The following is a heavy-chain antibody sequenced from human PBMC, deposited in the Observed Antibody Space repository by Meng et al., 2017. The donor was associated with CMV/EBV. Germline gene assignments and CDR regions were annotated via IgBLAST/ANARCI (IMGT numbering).Heavy chain of an antibody. Sequence: LGLQEAGPGLVKPAETLSLTCTVSGGSISSSSYYWGWIRQPPGKGLEWIGSIYYSGSTYYNPSLKSRVTISVDTSKNQFSLKLSSVTAADTAVYYCARGVVTMIVVYDPWGQGTLVTVSS. CDR3: ARGVVTMIVVYDP. CDR2: IYYSGST. CDR1: GGSISSSSYY. V-gene: IGHV4-39*07. D-gene: IGHD3-22*01. J-gene: IGHJ5*02.